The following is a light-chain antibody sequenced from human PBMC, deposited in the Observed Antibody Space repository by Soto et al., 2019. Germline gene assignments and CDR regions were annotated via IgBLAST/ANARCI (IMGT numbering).Light chain of an antibody. Sequence: IRVSQSPASLSASIGDRVTITCRASQSISSYLNWYQQKPGKAPKLLIYAASSLQSGVPSRLSGSGSGTDFTLTISSLQPEDFATYYCQQSYSTPPTFAQGTKVDIK. CDR3: QQSYSTPPT. J-gene: IGKJ1*01. V-gene: IGKV1-39*01. CDR1: QSISSY. CDR2: AAS.